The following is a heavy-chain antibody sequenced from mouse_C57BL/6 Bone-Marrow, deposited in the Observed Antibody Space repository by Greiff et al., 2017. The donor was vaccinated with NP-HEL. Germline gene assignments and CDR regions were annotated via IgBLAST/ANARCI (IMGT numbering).Heavy chain of an antibody. J-gene: IGHJ1*03. CDR2: IDPENGDT. V-gene: IGHV14-4*01. D-gene: IGHD1-1*01. CDR3: TTDYYGSSYVRYFDV. CDR1: GFNIKDDY. Sequence: VQLQQSGAELVRPGASVKLSCTASGFNIKDDYMHWVKQRPEQGLEWIGWIDPENGDTEYASKFQGKATITADTSSNTAHLQLSSLTSEDTAVYYCTTDYYGSSYVRYFDVWGTGTTVTVSS.